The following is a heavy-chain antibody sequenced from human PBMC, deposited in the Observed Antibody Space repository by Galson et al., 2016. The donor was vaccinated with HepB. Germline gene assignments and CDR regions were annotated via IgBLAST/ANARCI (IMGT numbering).Heavy chain of an antibody. Sequence: SVKVSCKASGGTFSTYPISWVRQAPGQTLEWMGGIIPVFGSTTYAQKFQGRITINADTSTSTAYMELNSLTSEDTAVYYCARERDTGNYVAWSFCFFDYWGPGTLVTVSS. D-gene: IGHD1-26*01. J-gene: IGHJ4*02. CDR3: ARERDTGNYVAWSFCFFDY. CDR1: GGTFSTYP. V-gene: IGHV1-69*06. CDR2: IIPVFGST.